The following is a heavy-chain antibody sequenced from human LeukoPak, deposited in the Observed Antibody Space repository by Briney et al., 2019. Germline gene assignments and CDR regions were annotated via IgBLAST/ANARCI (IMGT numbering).Heavy chain of an antibody. V-gene: IGHV3-30*04. D-gene: IGHD3-22*01. Sequence: PGKSLPLSCADSGFSFNSFAMHLVRQAPGRGMEWVAAISYHGSNTYYADSVKGRFTISRDNSKNTLYLQMNSLRAEDTAVYYCARETGFYDSNGFYSYWGQGALVTVSS. J-gene: IGHJ4*02. CDR3: ARETGFYDSNGFYSY. CDR2: ISYHGSNT. CDR1: GFSFNSFA.